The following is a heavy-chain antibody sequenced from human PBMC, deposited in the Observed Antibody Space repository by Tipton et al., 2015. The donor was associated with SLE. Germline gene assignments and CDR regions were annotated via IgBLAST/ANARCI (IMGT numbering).Heavy chain of an antibody. CDR1: NYSINIGHY. J-gene: IGHJ4*02. Sequence: TLSLTCTVSNYSINIGHYWGWIRQSPGKGLEWIATIFHTGNTFYNPSLKSRVTISVDTSKNQFSLNLSSVTAADTAVYYCARDEYRYDTTGYHLLGHFDFWGQGTLVTVSS. CDR2: IFHTGNT. D-gene: IGHD3-22*01. V-gene: IGHV4-38-2*02. CDR3: ARDEYRYDTTGYHLLGHFDF.